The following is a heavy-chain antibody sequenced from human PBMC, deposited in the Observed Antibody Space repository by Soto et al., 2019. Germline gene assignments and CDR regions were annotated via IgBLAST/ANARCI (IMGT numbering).Heavy chain of an antibody. Sequence: GGSLRLSCAASGFTFDDYAMHWVRQAPGKGLEWVSGISWNSGSIGYADSVKGRFTISRDNAKNSLYLQMNSLRAEDTALYYCAKGYDYIWGSYPTPIDYWGQGTLVTVSS. CDR2: ISWNSGSI. CDR3: AKGYDYIWGSYPTPIDY. D-gene: IGHD3-16*02. CDR1: GFTFDDYA. J-gene: IGHJ4*02. V-gene: IGHV3-9*01.